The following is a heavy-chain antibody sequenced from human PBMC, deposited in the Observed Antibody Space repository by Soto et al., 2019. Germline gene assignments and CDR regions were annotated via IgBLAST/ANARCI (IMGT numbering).Heavy chain of an antibody. CDR3: ARDVGPGSTDY. J-gene: IGHJ4*02. CDR1: GFSFSDYY. CDR2: XSGGXGXX. Sequence: GGSLRLSCTASGFSFSDYYISWIRQAPGKGXEGLXYXSGGXGXXXXXXSVKGRFTTSRDNDKNSLYLKIYSLRDEDTAVYYCARDVGPGSTDYGGQGPLVPVPQ. V-gene: IGHV3-11*01.